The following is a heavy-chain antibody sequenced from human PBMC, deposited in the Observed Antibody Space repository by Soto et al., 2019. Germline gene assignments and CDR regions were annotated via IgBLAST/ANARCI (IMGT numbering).Heavy chain of an antibody. CDR3: ASHPWRVDNWFDP. J-gene: IGHJ5*02. CDR2: ISYTGSA. CDR1: GDSINSGGYY. Sequence: SETLSLTCTVSGDSINSGGYYWSWIRQHPGKGLEWIGYISYTGSAYYNPSLKRRATISADTSKNQFSLSLNSVTAADTAVYYCASHPWRVDNWFDPWGQGTLVTVSS. V-gene: IGHV4-30-4*01. D-gene: IGHD3-3*01.